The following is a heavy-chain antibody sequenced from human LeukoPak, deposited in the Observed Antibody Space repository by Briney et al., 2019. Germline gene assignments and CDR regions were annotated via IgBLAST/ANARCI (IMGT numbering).Heavy chain of an antibody. J-gene: IGHJ5*02. CDR2: INPKSGGT. CDR3: ARDYCSSTSCYAFWFDP. D-gene: IGHD2-2*01. V-gene: IGHV1-18*01. CDR1: GYTFTSYG. Sequence: ASVKVSCKASGYTFTSYGISWVRQAPGQGLEWMGWINPKSGGTNYAQKLQGRVTMTTDTSTSTAYMELRSLRSDDTAVYYCARDYCSSTSCYAFWFDPWGQGTLVTVSS.